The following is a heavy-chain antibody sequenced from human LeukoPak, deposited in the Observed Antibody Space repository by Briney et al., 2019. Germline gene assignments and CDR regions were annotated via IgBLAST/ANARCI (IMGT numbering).Heavy chain of an antibody. Sequence: GGSLRLSCAASGFTFSSYEMNWVRQAPGKGLEWVSYISSSGSTIYYADSVKGRFTISRDNSKNTLYLQMNSLRAEDTAVYYCAKRGQLGHDAFDIWGQGTMVTVSS. CDR1: GFTFSSYE. D-gene: IGHD6-6*01. CDR2: ISSSGSTI. V-gene: IGHV3-48*03. J-gene: IGHJ3*02. CDR3: AKRGQLGHDAFDI.